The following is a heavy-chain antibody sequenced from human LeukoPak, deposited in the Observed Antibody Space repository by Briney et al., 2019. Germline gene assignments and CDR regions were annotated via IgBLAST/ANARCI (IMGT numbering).Heavy chain of an antibody. D-gene: IGHD1-26*01. CDR3: AREPTSGSCYFDY. V-gene: IGHV1-46*01. J-gene: IGHJ4*02. CDR1: GYTFTASY. Sequence: GASVKVSCKASGYTFTASYTHWVRQAPGQGLEWTGMINPIDGNTNRPQKFRGRVTVTRDTSTSTVYMELSSLTSEDTAVYYCAREPTSGSCYFDYWGQGTLVTVSS. CDR2: INPIDGNT.